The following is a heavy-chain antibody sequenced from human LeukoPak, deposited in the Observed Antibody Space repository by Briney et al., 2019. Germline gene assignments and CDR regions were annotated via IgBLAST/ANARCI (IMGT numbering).Heavy chain of an antibody. CDR3: AREVSGSYSASVDV. CDR2: ISSSSSTI. D-gene: IGHD1-26*01. J-gene: IGHJ6*02. V-gene: IGHV3-48*02. CDR1: GFTFSSYS. Sequence: GGSLRLSCAASGFTFSSYSKNWVRQAPGKGLEWVSYISSSSSTIYYADSVKGRFTISRDNAKNSLYLQMNSLRDEDTAVYYCAREVSGSYSASVDVWGQGTTVTVSS.